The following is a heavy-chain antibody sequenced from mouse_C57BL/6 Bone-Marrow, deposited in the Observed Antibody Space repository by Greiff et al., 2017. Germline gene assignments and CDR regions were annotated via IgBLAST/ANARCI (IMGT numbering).Heavy chain of an antibody. D-gene: IGHD2-2*01. J-gene: IGHJ1*03. V-gene: IGHV1-15*01. CDR1: GYTFTDYE. CDR2: IGPGTGGP. Sequence: QVQLQQSGAQLVRPGASVTLSCKASGYTFTDYEMHWVKQTPVHGLAWIGDIGPGTGGPAYNQKLRGKAILTADKASSTAYLELGSLTSEDSAVYYCTRCDYGYDVDASYWYFDVWGTGTTVTVSS. CDR3: TRCDYGYDVDASYWYFDV.